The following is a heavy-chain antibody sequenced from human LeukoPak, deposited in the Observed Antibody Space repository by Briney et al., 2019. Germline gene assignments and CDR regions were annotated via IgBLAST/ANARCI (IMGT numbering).Heavy chain of an antibody. V-gene: IGHV3-21*01. CDR1: GFTFSSYS. CDR3: ARGKYFESSGFYYAVDF. CDR2: ISSGSSYI. D-gene: IGHD3-22*01. J-gene: IGHJ4*02. Sequence: PGGSLRLSCAASGFTFSSYSMKWVRQAPGKGLEWVSSISSGSSYIYYADSVKGRFTVSRDNAKNSLYLQMNSLRAEDTALYYCARGKYFESSGFYYAVDFWGQGTLVTVSS.